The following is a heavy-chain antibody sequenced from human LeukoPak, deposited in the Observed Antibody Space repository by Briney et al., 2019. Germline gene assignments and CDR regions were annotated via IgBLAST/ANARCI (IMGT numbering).Heavy chain of an antibody. J-gene: IGHJ4*02. CDR2: ISSSGSTI. Sequence: GGSLRLSCAASGFTFSDYYMSWIRQAPGKGLEWVSYISSSGSTIYYADSVKGRFTISRDNAKNTLYLQMNSLRDEDTAVYYCAKSSYYDASGYYREYYFDYWGQGTLVTVSS. CDR1: GFTFSDYY. CDR3: AKSSYYDASGYYREYYFDY. V-gene: IGHV3-11*01. D-gene: IGHD3-22*01.